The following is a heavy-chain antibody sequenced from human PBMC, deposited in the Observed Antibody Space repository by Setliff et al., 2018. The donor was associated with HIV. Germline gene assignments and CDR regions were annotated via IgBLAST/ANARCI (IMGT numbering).Heavy chain of an antibody. CDR3: ARNFGLSPSGKYYHNNGLDI. J-gene: IGHJ6*02. Sequence: ASVKVSCKASGYTFTGHYLHWVRQAPGQGLEWLGWVNPNSGDAIYAQNFQGRVTMTRDTSINAAYMELRGLRSDDTAVYYCARNFGLSPSGKYYHNNGLDIWGQGTTVTVSS. CDR1: GYTFTGHY. V-gene: IGHV1-2*02. CDR2: VNPNSGDA. D-gene: IGHD2-2*01.